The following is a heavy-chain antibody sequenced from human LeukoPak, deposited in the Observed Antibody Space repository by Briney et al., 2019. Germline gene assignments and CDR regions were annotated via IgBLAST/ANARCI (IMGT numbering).Heavy chain of an antibody. CDR2: VTGRGVGT. CDR1: GSTFSSYA. CDR3: GSDPNGDYVGALGY. V-gene: IGHV3-23*01. Sequence: GGSLRLSCVDSGSTFSSYALAWVRQAPGKGLEWVAAVTGRGVGTHYAESVKGRFTISRDNSRNTMYLQMNSLRAEDTAIYFCGSDPNGDYVGALGYWGRGTLVTVSS. J-gene: IGHJ4*01. D-gene: IGHD2-8*01.